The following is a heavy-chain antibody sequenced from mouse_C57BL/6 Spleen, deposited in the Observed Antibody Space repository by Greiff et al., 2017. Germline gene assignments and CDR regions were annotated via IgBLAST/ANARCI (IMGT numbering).Heavy chain of an antibody. V-gene: IGHV14-1*01. Sequence: VQLQQSGAELVRPGASVTLSCTASGFTFKDYYMHWVKQRPEQGLEWIGRIDPEDGDTEYAPKFQGKATMTADTSSNTAYLQLSSLTSEDTAVYYSTRDYDAYYLDYWGQGTTLTVSS. CDR3: TRDYDAYYLDY. D-gene: IGHD2-4*01. CDR2: IDPEDGDT. CDR1: GFTFKDYY. J-gene: IGHJ2*01.